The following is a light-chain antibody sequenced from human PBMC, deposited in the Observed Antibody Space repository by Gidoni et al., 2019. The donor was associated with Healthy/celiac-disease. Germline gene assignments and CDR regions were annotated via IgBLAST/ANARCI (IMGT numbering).Light chain of an antibody. Sequence: DIVLTQSPATLSVSPGERATLSCRASQSVSSYLAWYQQKPGQAPRLLIYDASNRATGTPARFSGSGAGTDFTLTISSLEPEDFAVYYCQQRSNWWTFGQGTKVEIK. CDR2: DAS. CDR1: QSVSSY. J-gene: IGKJ1*01. CDR3: QQRSNWWT. V-gene: IGKV3-11*01.